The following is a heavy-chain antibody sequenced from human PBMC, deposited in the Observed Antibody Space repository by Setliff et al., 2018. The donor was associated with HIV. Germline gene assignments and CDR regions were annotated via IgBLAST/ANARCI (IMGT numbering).Heavy chain of an antibody. D-gene: IGHD6-19*01. CDR3: ARSYSSGWYGPPGAFDI. V-gene: IGHV1-69*05. CDR1: GGTFSSYA. J-gene: IGHJ3*02. Sequence: SVKVSCKASGGTFSSYAISWVRQAPGQGLEWMGGIIPILGTANYAQKFQGRVTITTDESTSTAYMELSSLRSEDTAVYYCARSYSSGWYGPPGAFDIWGQGTMVT. CDR2: IIPILGTA.